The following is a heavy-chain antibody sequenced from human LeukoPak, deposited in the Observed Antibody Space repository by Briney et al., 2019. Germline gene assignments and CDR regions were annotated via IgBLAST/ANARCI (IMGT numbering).Heavy chain of an antibody. J-gene: IGHJ4*02. V-gene: IGHV4-34*01. D-gene: IGHD6-19*01. Sequence: SETLSLTCVVYGGSFSGYYWSWIRQPPGKGLEWIGEINHSGSTNYNPSLKSRVTISVDTSKNQFSLKLSSVTAADTAVYYCAREGEGGIAVAGTYFDYWGQGTLVTVSS. CDR2: INHSGST. CDR3: AREGEGGIAVAGTYFDY. CDR1: GGSFSGYY.